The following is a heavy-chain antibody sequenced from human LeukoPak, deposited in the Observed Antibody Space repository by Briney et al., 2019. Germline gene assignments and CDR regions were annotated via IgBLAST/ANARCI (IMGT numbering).Heavy chain of an antibody. CDR3: ARGGSSSWRKGFYMDV. J-gene: IGHJ6*03. V-gene: IGHV1-2*02. CDR2: INPNSGGT. D-gene: IGHD6-13*01. Sequence: ASVKVSCKASGYTFTGYYMHWVRQAPGQGLEWMGWINPNSGGTNYAQKFQGRVTMTRDTSISTAYMELSRLRSDDTAVYYCARGGSSSWRKGFYMDVWGKGTTVTISS. CDR1: GYTFTGYY.